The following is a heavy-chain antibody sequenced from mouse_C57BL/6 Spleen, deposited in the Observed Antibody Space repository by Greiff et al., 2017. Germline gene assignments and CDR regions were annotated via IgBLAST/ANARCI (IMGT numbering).Heavy chain of an antibody. D-gene: IGHD2-4*01. CDR3: ARGGADYDGFLYYYAMDY. V-gene: IGHV5-4*01. J-gene: IGHJ4*01. CDR2: ISDGGSYT. Sequence: EVHLVESGGGLVKPGGSLKLSCAASGFTFSSYAMSWVRQTPEKRLEWVATISDGGSYTYYPDNVKGRFTISRDNAKNNLYLQMSHLKSEDTAMYYCARGGADYDGFLYYYAMDYWGQGTSVTVSS. CDR1: GFTFSSYA.